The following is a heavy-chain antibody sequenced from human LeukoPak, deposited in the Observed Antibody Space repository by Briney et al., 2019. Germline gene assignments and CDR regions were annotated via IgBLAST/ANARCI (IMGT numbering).Heavy chain of an antibody. D-gene: IGHD6-19*01. CDR1: GFTSSNYA. CDR3: AKDHSSAWLFED. CDR2: ISGSGADT. Sequence: GGSLRLSRAASGFTSSNYAMNWVRQAPGKGLEWVSAISGSGADTYYADSVKGRFTISRDNSKNTLYLQMNSLRAEDTAVYYCAKDHSSAWLFEDWGQGTLVTVSS. V-gene: IGHV3-23*01. J-gene: IGHJ4*02.